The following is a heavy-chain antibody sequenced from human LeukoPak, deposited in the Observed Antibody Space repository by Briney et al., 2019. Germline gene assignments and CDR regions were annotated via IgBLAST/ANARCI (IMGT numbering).Heavy chain of an antibody. J-gene: IGHJ4*02. CDR3: ARIKLSNKDPTSGSYFLY. CDR1: GYTFTGYY. Sequence: GASVKVSCKASGYTFTGYYMHWVRQAPGQGLEWMGWINPNSGGTNYAQKFQGRVTMTRDTSISTAYMELSRLRSDGTAVYYCARIKLSNKDPTSGSYFLYWGQGTLVTVSS. V-gene: IGHV1-2*02. CDR2: INPNSGGT. D-gene: IGHD1-26*01.